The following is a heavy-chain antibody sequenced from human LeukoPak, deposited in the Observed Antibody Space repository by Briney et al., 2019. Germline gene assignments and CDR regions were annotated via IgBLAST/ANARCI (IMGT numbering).Heavy chain of an antibody. CDR2: INPNSGGT. D-gene: IGHD6-25*01. CDR1: GYTFTGYY. CDR3: ARDSSGWYFHYYGMDV. Sequence: VASVKVSCKASGYTFTGYYMHWVRQAPGQGLEWMGWINPNSGGTNYAQKFQGRVTMTRDTSISTAYMELSRLRSDDTAVYYCARDSSGWYFHYYGMDVWGQGTTVTVSS. V-gene: IGHV1-2*02. J-gene: IGHJ6*02.